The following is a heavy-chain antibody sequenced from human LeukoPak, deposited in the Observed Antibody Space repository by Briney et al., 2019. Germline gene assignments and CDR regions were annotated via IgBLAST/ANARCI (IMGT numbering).Heavy chain of an antibody. CDR2: ISAYNGNT. CDR3: ARDFSLGVYYYDSSGYYAY. V-gene: IGHV1-18*01. D-gene: IGHD3-22*01. Sequence: ASVKVSCKASGGTFSSYAISWVRQAPGQGLEWMGWISAYNGNTNYAQKLQGRVTMTTDTSTSTAYMELRSLRSDDTAVYYCARDFSLGVYYYDSSGYYAYWGQGTLVTVSS. CDR1: GGTFSSYA. J-gene: IGHJ4*02.